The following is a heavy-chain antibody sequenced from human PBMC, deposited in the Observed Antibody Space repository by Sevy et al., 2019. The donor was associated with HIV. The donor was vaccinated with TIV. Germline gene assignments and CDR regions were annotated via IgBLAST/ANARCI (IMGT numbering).Heavy chain of an antibody. CDR3: AREGHSSGRAGIFNI. CDR2: NSFDGTTN. V-gene: IGHV3-30*04. D-gene: IGHD3-22*01. J-gene: IGHJ3*02. CDR1: V. Sequence: GGSLRLSCAASVMHWVRQAPGKGLEWVALNSFDGTTNFNGDSMKGRFTVSRDNSKNTLYLQMNSLRDDDTALYYCAREGHSSGRAGIFNIWGPGTMVTVSS.